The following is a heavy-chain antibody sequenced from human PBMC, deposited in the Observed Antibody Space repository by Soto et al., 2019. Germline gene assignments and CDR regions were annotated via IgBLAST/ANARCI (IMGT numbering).Heavy chain of an antibody. Sequence: SETLSLTCTVSGGSISSSSYYWGWIRQPPGKGLEWIGSIYYSGSTYYNPSLKSRVTISVDTSKNQFSLKLSSVTAADTAVYYCARHPVAAVGYFDYWGQGTLVTVSS. CDR3: ARHPVAAVGYFDY. V-gene: IGHV4-39*01. D-gene: IGHD6-13*01. CDR2: IYYSGST. J-gene: IGHJ4*02. CDR1: GGSISSSSYY.